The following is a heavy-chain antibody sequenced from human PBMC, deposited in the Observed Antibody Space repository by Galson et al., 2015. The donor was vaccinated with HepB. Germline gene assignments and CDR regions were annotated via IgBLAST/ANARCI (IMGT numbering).Heavy chain of an antibody. Sequence: SLRLSCAASGFSFSAYAMSWVRQAPGEGLEWVSGISVSGGGTYYADSVKGRFTISRDNSKNTLYLQVNSLRVEDTAVYYCAKTDYHYHYYYGMDVWGQGTTVTVSS. CDR2: ISVSGGGT. CDR1: GFSFSAYA. J-gene: IGHJ6*02. CDR3: AKTDYHYHYYYGMDV. D-gene: IGHD4-11*01. V-gene: IGHV3-23*01.